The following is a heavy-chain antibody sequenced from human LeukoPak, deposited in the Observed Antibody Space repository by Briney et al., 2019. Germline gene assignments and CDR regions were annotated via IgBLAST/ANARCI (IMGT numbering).Heavy chain of an antibody. D-gene: IGHD3-22*01. V-gene: IGHV3-23*01. CDR3: AKGRYYYDSSDAFDI. CDR1: GFTFSSYA. CDR2: ISGSGGST. Sequence: GGSLRLSCAASGFTFSSYAMSWVRQAPGKGLEWVSAISGSGGSTYYADSVKGRSTISRDNSKNTLYLQMNSLRAEDTAVYYCAKGRYYYDSSDAFDIWGQGTMVTVSS. J-gene: IGHJ3*02.